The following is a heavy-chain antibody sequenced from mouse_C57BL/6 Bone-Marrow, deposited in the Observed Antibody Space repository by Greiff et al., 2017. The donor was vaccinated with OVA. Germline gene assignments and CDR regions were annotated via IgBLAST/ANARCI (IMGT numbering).Heavy chain of an antibody. D-gene: IGHD1-1*01. CDR2: ISYDGSN. CDR3: ERDKNYGSSVSYWYFDV. CDR1: GYSITSGYY. J-gene: IGHJ1*03. V-gene: IGHV3-6*01. Sequence: EVKLQESGPGLVKPSQSLSLTCSVTGYSITSGYYWNWIRQFPGNKLEWMGYISYDGSNNYNPSLKNRISITRDTSKNQFVLKVNSVTTEDTATYYCERDKNYGSSVSYWYFDVWGTGTTVTVSS.